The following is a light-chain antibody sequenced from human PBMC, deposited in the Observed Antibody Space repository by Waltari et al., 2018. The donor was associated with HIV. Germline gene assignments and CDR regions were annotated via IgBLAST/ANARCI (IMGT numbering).Light chain of an antibody. CDR2: GAS. V-gene: IGKV3-20*01. Sequence: EIVLTQSPGSLSLSPGERATLSCRASQAVINNYLAWYQQKPGQAPRLLIYGASTRVTGIPDRFRGSGSGTDVTLTISRLEPEDFAVYYCQQYNSSPIYIFGPGTKVDLK. J-gene: IGKJ3*01. CDR1: QAVINNY. CDR3: QQYNSSPIYI.